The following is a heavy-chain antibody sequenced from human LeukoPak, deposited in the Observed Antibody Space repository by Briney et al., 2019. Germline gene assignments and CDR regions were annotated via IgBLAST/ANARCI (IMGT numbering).Heavy chain of an antibody. CDR3: ASKYCSSTSCAIGLVDY. J-gene: IGHJ4*02. CDR2: MYYSGST. CDR1: GGSISSSSYY. Sequence: SETLSLTCTVSGGSISSSSYYWGWIRQPPGKGLEWIGRMYYSGSTYYNPSLKSRVTISVDTSKNQFSLKLSSVTAADTAVYYCASKYCSSTSCAIGLVDYWGQGTLVTVSS. D-gene: IGHD2-2*01. V-gene: IGHV4-39*01.